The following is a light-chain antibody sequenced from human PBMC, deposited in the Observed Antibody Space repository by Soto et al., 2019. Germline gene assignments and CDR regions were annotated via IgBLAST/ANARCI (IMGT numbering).Light chain of an antibody. CDR1: HYIDRW. J-gene: IGKJ5*01. CDR3: QQAYSFPIT. V-gene: IGKV1-12*01. Sequence: DIQMTQSPSSVSASVVDTVTITCRASHYIDRWLAWYQQKPGKAPTLLIYDATRLRSGVPSTFSGSRSGTDFTLTSTDLQPEDFATYYCQQAYSFPITFGQGTRLEMK. CDR2: DAT.